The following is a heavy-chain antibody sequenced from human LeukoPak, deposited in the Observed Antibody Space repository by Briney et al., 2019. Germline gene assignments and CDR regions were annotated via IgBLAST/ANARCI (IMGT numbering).Heavy chain of an antibody. CDR3: ARDREGHFGVVFYFDY. D-gene: IGHD3-3*01. Sequence: PGGSLRLSCAASGFTFSSYSMNWVRQAPGKGLEWVSSISSSSSYIYYADSVKGRFTISRDNAKNSPYLQMNSLRAEDTAVYYRARDREGHFGVVFYFDYWGQGTLVTVSS. CDR2: ISSSSSYI. CDR1: GFTFSSYS. V-gene: IGHV3-21*01. J-gene: IGHJ4*02.